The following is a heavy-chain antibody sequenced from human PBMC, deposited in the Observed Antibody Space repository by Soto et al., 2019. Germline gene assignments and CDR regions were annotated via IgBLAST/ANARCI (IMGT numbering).Heavy chain of an antibody. Sequence: SLRLSCAASGFTFSSYGMHWVRQAPGKGLEWVAVIWYDGSNKYYADSVKGRFTISRDNSKNTLYLQMNSLRAEDTAVYYCARGPYSNYYYYYGMDVWGQGTTVTVSS. V-gene: IGHV3-33*01. CDR3: ARGPYSNYYYYYGMDV. D-gene: IGHD4-4*01. J-gene: IGHJ6*02. CDR1: GFTFSSYG. CDR2: IWYDGSNK.